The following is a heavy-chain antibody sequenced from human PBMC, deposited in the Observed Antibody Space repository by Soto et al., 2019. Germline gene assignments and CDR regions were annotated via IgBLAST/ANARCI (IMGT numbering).Heavy chain of an antibody. D-gene: IGHD1-26*01. Sequence: QVQLVQAGAEVKKPGSSVNVSCKASGGTFSSYSINWVRQAPGQGLEWMGEIIPIFGTANYAQKFQGRVTITADESTSTAYMELSSLRSEDTALYYCARDGGRHSGGIDYWGQGTLFTVSS. CDR3: ARDGGRHSGGIDY. J-gene: IGHJ4*02. V-gene: IGHV1-69*01. CDR2: IIPIFGTA. CDR1: GGTFSSYS.